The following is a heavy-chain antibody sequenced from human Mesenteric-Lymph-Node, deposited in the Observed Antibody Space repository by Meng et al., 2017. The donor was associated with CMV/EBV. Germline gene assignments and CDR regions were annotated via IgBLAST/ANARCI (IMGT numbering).Heavy chain of an antibody. Sequence: GESLKISCAASGFTFSSYAMSWVRQAPGKGLEWVSTITWNGGSTGYADSVKGRFTISRDNAKNSLYLQMNSLRAEDTALYYCARGRQWLGTDQKYYFDYWGQGTLVTVSS. CDR1: GFTFSSYA. J-gene: IGHJ4*02. D-gene: IGHD6-19*01. CDR3: ARGRQWLGTDQKYYFDY. V-gene: IGHV3-20*04. CDR2: ITWNGGST.